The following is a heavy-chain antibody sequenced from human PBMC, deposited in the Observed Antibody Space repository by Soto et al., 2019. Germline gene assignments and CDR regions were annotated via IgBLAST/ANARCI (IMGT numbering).Heavy chain of an antibody. J-gene: IGHJ4*02. D-gene: IGHD5-18*01. CDR1: GFSCSSFA. Sequence: GGSLRLSCEASGFSCSSFAMNWVRQAPGRGLEWVSYISDDGASIYYADSLKGRFTISRDNAKNSLSLQMNNLRAEDTAVYYCARENSVQAWLHHFDHWGRGTLVTVSS. V-gene: IGHV3-48*03. CDR3: ARENSVQAWLHHFDH. CDR2: ISDDGASI.